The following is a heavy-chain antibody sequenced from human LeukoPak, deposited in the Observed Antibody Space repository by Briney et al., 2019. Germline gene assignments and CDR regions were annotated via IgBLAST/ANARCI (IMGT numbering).Heavy chain of an antibody. CDR3: AKWYYDYVWGSYRTYYFDY. CDR1: GGSFSGYY. CDR2: ISGSGGST. D-gene: IGHD3-16*02. Sequence: PSETLSLTCAVYGGSFSGYYWNWIRQPPGKGLEWVSAISGSGGSTYYADSVKGRFTISRDNSKNTLYLQMNSLRAEDTAVYYCAKWYYDYVWGSYRTYYFDYWGQGTLVTVSS. V-gene: IGHV3-23*01. J-gene: IGHJ4*02.